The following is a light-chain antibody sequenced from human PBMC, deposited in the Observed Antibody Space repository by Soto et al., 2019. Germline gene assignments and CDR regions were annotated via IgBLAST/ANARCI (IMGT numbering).Light chain of an antibody. CDR1: QSVSSY. J-gene: IGKJ2*01. CDR2: DAS. CDR3: QQRSNWPPYT. Sequence: EIVLTQSPATLSLSPGERATLSCRASQSVSSYLAWYQQKPGQAPRLLLYDASNRATGIPARFSGSGSGTDFTLTISSLEPEDFAVYQQRSNWPPYTFGQGTKLEIK. V-gene: IGKV3-11*01.